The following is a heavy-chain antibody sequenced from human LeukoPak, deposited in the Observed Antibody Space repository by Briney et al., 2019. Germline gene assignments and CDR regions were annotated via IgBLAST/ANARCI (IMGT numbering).Heavy chain of an antibody. CDR1: GYTFSSYD. J-gene: IGHJ1*01. D-gene: IGHD4-17*01. Sequence: ASVKVSCKASGYTFSSYDINWVRQATGQGLEWMGWMNPNSGNTGYAQKFQGRVTMTRNTSISTAYMELSSLRSEDTAVYYCAKNNATVRYFQHCGQGTLVTVSS. CDR2: MNPNSGNT. V-gene: IGHV1-8*01. CDR3: AKNNATVRYFQH.